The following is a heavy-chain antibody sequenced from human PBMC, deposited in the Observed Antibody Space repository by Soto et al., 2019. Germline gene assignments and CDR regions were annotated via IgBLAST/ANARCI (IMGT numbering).Heavy chain of an antibody. V-gene: IGHV1-8*01. CDR2: MNPNSGNT. CDR3: AREKTSYGIDV. CDR1: GYTFTRYD. J-gene: IGHJ6*02. Sequence: QVQLVQSGAEVKKPGASVKVSCKASGYTFTRYDINWVRQATGQGLEWLGWMNPNSGNTGYAQKFQGRVTMTRNTSTSTAYMELSSLRSDGTAVYYCAREKTSYGIDVWGQGSTVTVSS.